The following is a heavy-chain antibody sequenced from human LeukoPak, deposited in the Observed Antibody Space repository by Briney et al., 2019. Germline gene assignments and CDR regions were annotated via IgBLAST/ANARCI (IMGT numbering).Heavy chain of an antibody. Sequence: QPGASLRLSCSASGFTFNSYAMRWVRQAPGKGLEGVSAISGSGGNTCYADSVKGRFTSSRDNSKNTLYLQMNSLRAEDTAVYYCAKMGPNYYDSSGYSWFDPWGQGTLVTVSS. CDR2: ISGSGGNT. J-gene: IGHJ5*02. D-gene: IGHD3-22*01. V-gene: IGHV3-23*01. CDR3: AKMGPNYYDSSGYSWFDP. CDR1: GFTFNSYA.